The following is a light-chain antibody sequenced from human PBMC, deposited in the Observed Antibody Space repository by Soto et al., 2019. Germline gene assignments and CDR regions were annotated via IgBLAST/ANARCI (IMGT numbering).Light chain of an antibody. V-gene: IGKV1-8*01. CDR3: QQYYSYPYT. CDR2: AAS. J-gene: IGKJ2*01. Sequence: AIRMTHSPSSFSASTGDRVTITCRARQGISSYLAWYQKKPGKAPKLLIYAASTLQSGVPSRFSGSGSGTDFTLTISCLQAEEFATYYCQQYYSYPYTFGQGTKLEIK. CDR1: QGISSY.